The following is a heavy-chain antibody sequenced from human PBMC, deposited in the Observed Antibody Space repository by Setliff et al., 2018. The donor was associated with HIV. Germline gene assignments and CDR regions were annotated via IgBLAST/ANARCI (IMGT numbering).Heavy chain of an antibody. CDR1: GGSFGGYY. V-gene: IGHV4-34*01. J-gene: IGHJ3*02. Sequence: SETLSLTCAVYGGSFGGYYWSWIRQPPGKGLEWIGEINHSGSTNHNPSLKSRVTISEDTSTKQFSLKLSSVTAADTAVYYCARGLRSFSAKYAFDIWGQGTMVTV. CDR2: INHSGST. D-gene: IGHD3-10*01. CDR3: ARGLRSFSAKYAFDI.